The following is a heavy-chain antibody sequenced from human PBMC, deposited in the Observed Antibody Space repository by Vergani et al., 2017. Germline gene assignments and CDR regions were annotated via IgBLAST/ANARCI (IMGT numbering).Heavy chain of an antibody. D-gene: IGHD2-15*01. CDR1: GDSVSSNSAA. CDR2: TYYRSKWYN. CDR3: ARDGGYCSGGSCYSNWFDP. V-gene: IGHV6-1*01. J-gene: IGHJ5*02. Sequence: QVQLQQSGPGLVKPSQTLSLTCAISGDSVSSNSAAWNWIRQSPSRGLEWLGRTYYRSKWYNDYAVSVKSRITINPDTSKNQFSLQLNSVTPEDTAVYYCARDGGYCSGGSCYSNWFDPWGQGTLVTVSS.